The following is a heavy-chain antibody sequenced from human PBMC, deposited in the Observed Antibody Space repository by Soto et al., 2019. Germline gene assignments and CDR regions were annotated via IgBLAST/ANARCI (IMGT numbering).Heavy chain of an antibody. D-gene: IGHD1-26*01. J-gene: IGHJ4*02. CDR3: ARERSMGVVVPGD. CDR1: GFTFSSYA. Sequence: QVHLVESGGGVLQPGRSLRLSCAASGFTFSSYAMHWVRQAPGKGLEWVALISHDGGNHYYADSVKGRFTISRDNSKNMVCVQVNSLRVDETAVYWGARERSMGVVVPGDWGQGTLVTVSS. CDR2: ISHDGGNH. V-gene: IGHV3-30-3*01.